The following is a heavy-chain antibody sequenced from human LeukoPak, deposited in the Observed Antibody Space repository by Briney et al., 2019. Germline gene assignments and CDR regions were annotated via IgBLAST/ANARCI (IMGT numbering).Heavy chain of an antibody. CDR2: ISGSGGST. Sequence: GGSLRLSCAASGFSFSTYAMNWVRQAPGKGLRWVSTISGSGGSTYYADSVKGRFTISRDNSKNTLYLQMNSLRAEDTAVYYCAKDGGFGVGYFDYWGQGILVTVSS. CDR1: GFSFSTYA. J-gene: IGHJ4*02. V-gene: IGHV3-23*01. CDR3: AKDGGFGVGYFDY. D-gene: IGHD3-16*01.